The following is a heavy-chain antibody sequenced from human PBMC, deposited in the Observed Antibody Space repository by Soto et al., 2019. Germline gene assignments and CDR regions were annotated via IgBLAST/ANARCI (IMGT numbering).Heavy chain of an antibody. CDR3: ARDSRNDYYYMDV. V-gene: IGHV3-48*01. CDR2: ISLSSSTI. CDR1: GFTFSSYT. J-gene: IGHJ6*03. Sequence: EVQLVESGGGLVQPGGSLRLSCAASGFTFSSYTMNWVRQAPGKGLEWISDISLSSSTIFYADSVKGRFTISRDNAKNSLYLQMNSLRAEDKAVYYCARDSRNDYYYMDVWGKGTTVTVSS. D-gene: IGHD1-1*01.